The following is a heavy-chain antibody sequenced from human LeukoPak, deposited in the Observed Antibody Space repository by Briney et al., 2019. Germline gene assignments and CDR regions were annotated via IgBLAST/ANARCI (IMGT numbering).Heavy chain of an antibody. CDR2: XYHSGST. CDR1: GGSISSGGYS. V-gene: IGHV4-30-2*01. D-gene: IGHD4-17*01. Sequence: SQTLSLTCAVSGGSISSGGYSWSWIRQPPGKGXXXXXXXYHSGSTYYNPSLKSRVTISVDRSKNRFSLKLSSVTAADTAVYYCARGGLHDYGDYLDAFDIWGQGTMVTVSS. CDR3: ARGGLHDYGDYLDAFDI. J-gene: IGHJ3*02.